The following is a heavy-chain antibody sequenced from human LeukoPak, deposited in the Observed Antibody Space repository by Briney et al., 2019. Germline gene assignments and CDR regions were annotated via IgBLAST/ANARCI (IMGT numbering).Heavy chain of an antibody. CDR1: GGSISSGDYY. D-gene: IGHD3-10*01. V-gene: IGHV4-30-4*02. J-gene: IGHJ4*02. Sequence: PSETLSLTCTVSGGSISSGDYYWSWIRQPPGKGLEWIGYIYYSGSTYYNPSLKSRATISVDTSKNQFSLKLSSVTAADTAVYHCARAGNYYTSGSYLGYWGQGTLVTVSS. CDR2: IYYSGST. CDR3: ARAGNYYTSGSYLGY.